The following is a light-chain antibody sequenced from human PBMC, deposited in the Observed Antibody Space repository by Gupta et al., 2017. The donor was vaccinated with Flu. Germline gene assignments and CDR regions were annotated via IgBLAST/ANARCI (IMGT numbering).Light chain of an antibody. Sequence: QHLGQAPKLLIYAVTTRPSGVSNRSSASKSGDTASLTLPGPQAEDEADYYCRSCTRSSTLVFGVGTKLHVL. CDR3: RSCTRSSTLV. J-gene: IGLJ2*01. CDR2: AVT. V-gene: IGLV2-14*01.